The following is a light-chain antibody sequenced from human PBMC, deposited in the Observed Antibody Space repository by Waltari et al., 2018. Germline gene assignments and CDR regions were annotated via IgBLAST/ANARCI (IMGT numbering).Light chain of an antibody. Sequence: QSALTQPASVSGSPGQSITISCSGTSADIGRYNLVAWYQQLPGNAPKLVIYEVTERPSELSNRFSGPQSGNTASLTISGLQAEDEADYYCSSFESSRTWVFGGGTKLTVL. CDR2: EVT. V-gene: IGLV2-23*02. J-gene: IGLJ3*02. CDR1: SADIGRYNL. CDR3: SSFESSRTWV.